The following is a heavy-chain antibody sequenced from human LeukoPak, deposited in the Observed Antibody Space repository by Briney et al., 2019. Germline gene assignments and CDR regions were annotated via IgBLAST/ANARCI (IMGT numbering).Heavy chain of an antibody. D-gene: IGHD2-15*01. CDR3: ARQKALVVVAAQFDP. J-gene: IGHJ5*02. CDR2: IYYSGST. CDR1: GGSISSSSYY. V-gene: IGHV4-39*01. Sequence: WETLSLTCTVSGGSISSSSYYWGWIRQPPGKGLEWIGSIYYSGSTYYNPSLKSRVTISVDTSKNQFSLKLSSVTAADTAVYYCARQKALVVVAAQFDPWGQGTLVTVSS.